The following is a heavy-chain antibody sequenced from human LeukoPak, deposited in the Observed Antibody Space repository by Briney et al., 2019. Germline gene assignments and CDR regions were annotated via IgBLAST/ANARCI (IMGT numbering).Heavy chain of an antibody. Sequence: GASVKVSCKASGYTFTSYGISWVRQAPGQGLEWMGWISAYNGNTNYAQKLQGRVTMTTDTSTSTAYMELRSLRSDDTAVYYCARVAPRRMAAAGSPNWFDPWGQGTLVTVSS. J-gene: IGHJ5*02. D-gene: IGHD6-13*01. CDR1: GYTFTSYG. CDR2: ISAYNGNT. CDR3: ARVAPRRMAAAGSPNWFDP. V-gene: IGHV1-18*01.